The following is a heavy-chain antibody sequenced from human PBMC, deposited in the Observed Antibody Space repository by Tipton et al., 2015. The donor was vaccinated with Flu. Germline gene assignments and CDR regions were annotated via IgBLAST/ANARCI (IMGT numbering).Heavy chain of an antibody. CDR3: ARTHDYGDPGGQH. V-gene: IGHV4-61*02. CDR2: IYTSGST. Sequence: TLSLTCTVSGGSISSGSYYWSWIRQPAGKGLEWIGRIYTSGSTNYNPSLKSRVTISVDTSKNQFSLKLSSVTAADTAVYYRARTHDYGDPGGQHCGQGTLVTVSS. J-gene: IGHJ1*01. D-gene: IGHD4-17*01. CDR1: GGSISSGSYY.